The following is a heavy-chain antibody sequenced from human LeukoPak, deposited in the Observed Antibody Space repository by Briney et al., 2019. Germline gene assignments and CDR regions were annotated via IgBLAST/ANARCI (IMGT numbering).Heavy chain of an antibody. Sequence: SETLSLTCTVSGGSISSYYWSWIRQPPGKGLEWIGYIYYSGSTNYNPSLKSRVTISVDASKNQFSLKLSSVTAADTAVYYCARGSSSWYYFDYWGQGTLVTVSS. V-gene: IGHV4-59*01. D-gene: IGHD6-13*01. CDR2: IYYSGST. CDR1: GGSISSYY. J-gene: IGHJ4*02. CDR3: ARGSSSWYYFDY.